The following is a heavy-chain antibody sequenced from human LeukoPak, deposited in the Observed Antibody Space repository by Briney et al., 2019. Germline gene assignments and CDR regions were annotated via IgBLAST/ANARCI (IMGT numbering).Heavy chain of an antibody. CDR2: IYYSGST. Sequence: SETLSLTCTVSGGSISSYYWSWIRQHPGKGLEWIGYIYYSGSTYYNPSLKSRVTISVDTSKNQFSLKLSSVTAADTAVYYCAREANYYDSSGYLFDYWGQGTLVTVSS. CDR3: AREANYYDSSGYLFDY. J-gene: IGHJ4*02. CDR1: GGSISSYY. D-gene: IGHD3-22*01. V-gene: IGHV4-59*06.